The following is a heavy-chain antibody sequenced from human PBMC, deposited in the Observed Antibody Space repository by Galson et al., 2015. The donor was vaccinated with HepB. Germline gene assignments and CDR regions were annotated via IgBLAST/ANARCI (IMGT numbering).Heavy chain of an antibody. D-gene: IGHD1-26*01. CDR2: IKQDGSEK. Sequence: LRLSCAASGFTFSSYWMSWVRQAPGKGLEWVANIKQDGSEKYYVDSVKGRFTISRDNAKNSLYLQMNSLRAEDTAVYYCARALAEQGWELRGEFDYWGQGTLVTVSS. V-gene: IGHV3-7*01. CDR3: ARALAEQGWELRGEFDY. J-gene: IGHJ4*02. CDR1: GFTFSSYW.